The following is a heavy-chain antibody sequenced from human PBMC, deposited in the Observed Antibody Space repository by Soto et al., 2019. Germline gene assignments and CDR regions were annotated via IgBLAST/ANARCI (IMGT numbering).Heavy chain of an antibody. D-gene: IGHD3-22*01. V-gene: IGHV4-34*01. CDR1: GGSFSGYY. Sequence: SETLSLTCAVYGGSFSGYYWTWIRQPPGTGLEWIGEINHSGSTNYNPSLKSRVTISVDTSKNQFSLKLSSVTAADTAVYYCARQIYDSSGYFDYWGQGTLVTVS. CDR2: INHSGST. CDR3: ARQIYDSSGYFDY. J-gene: IGHJ4*02.